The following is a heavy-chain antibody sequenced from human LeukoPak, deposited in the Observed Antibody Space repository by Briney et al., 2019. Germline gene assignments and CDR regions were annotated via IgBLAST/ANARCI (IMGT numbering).Heavy chain of an antibody. J-gene: IGHJ6*03. D-gene: IGHD6-19*01. V-gene: IGHV3-53*01. CDR2: IYPGGAV. CDR3: ARGGRLGSSGWYRAVVGHYYYYMDV. Sequence: GGSLRLSCAASEFTVTTNYMSWVRQAPGKGLQWVSVIYPGGAVYYADSVKGRFIISRDNSKNTLSLQMNSLTADDTAVYYCARGGRLGSSGWYRAVVGHYYYYMDVWGKGTTVTVSS. CDR1: EFTVTTNY.